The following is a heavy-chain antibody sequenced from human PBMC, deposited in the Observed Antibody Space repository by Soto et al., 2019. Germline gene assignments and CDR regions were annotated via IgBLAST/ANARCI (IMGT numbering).Heavy chain of an antibody. Sequence: QVQLVESGGGVVQPGRSLRLSCAASGFSFSSYVMHWVRQAPGKGLEWVAVIWYDGGNKYYADSVKGRFTISRDNSKNTLYLQMNSLRAEDTAVYYCARDGQWLPRDGLRSSYYFDYWGQGTLVTVSS. D-gene: IGHD6-19*01. V-gene: IGHV3-33*01. CDR3: ARDGQWLPRDGLRSSYYFDY. J-gene: IGHJ4*02. CDR1: GFSFSSYV. CDR2: IWYDGGNK.